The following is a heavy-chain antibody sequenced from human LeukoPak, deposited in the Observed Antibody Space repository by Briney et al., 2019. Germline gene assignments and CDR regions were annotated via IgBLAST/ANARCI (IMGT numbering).Heavy chain of an antibody. J-gene: IGHJ4*02. CDR1: GFTFSSYA. CDR3: AREGYSYGYKY. Sequence: PGGSLRLSCAASGFTFSSYAMNWVRQAPGKGLEWGSYISSSGRTIYYADSVKGRFTISRDNAKNSLYLQMNSLRAEDTGPYYCAREGYSYGYKYWGQGTLVTVSS. CDR2: ISSSGRTI. V-gene: IGHV3-48*03. D-gene: IGHD5-18*01.